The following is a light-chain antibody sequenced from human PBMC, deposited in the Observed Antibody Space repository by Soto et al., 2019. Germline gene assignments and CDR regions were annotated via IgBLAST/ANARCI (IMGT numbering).Light chain of an antibody. CDR3: FSFTTDWTHV. Sequence: QSALTQPASVSGSPGQSITISCTGTSSNVGSYKLVSWYQQHPGKAPKLMIFEVNKRPSGVSNRFSGSKSGNTASLTISGLQTEDEADYFCFSFTTDWTHVFGTGTKVTVL. CDR1: SSNVGSYKL. CDR2: EVN. V-gene: IGLV2-23*02. J-gene: IGLJ1*01.